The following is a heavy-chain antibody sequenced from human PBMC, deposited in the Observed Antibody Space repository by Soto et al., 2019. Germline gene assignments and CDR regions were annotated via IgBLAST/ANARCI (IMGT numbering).Heavy chain of an antibody. CDR3: VRALRHTAMVYPWFHP. V-gene: IGHV4-31*03. Sequence: NPSETLSLTCTVSGASVSTGAYYWGWARQRPGRGLEWIGYVYESGYTYYNMSLKSRLTISLDRSNNQFSLGLTSVTAADTAVYYCVRALRHTAMVYPWFHPWGQGTLVTVSS. CDR2: VYESGYT. D-gene: IGHD5-18*01. CDR1: GASVSTGAYY. J-gene: IGHJ5*02.